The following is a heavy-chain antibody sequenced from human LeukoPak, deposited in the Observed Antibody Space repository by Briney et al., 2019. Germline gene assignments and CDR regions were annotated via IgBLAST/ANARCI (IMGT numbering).Heavy chain of an antibody. D-gene: IGHD2-2*01. V-gene: IGHV1-2*02. Sequence: ASVKVSCKASGYPFTGYYMNWVRQAPGQGLEWMGWVNPNSGDTNYAQKFQGRVTMTRDTSINTAYMELTSLRHDDAAVYYCATSNWAVGATVPAVYWGQGTLVTVS. CDR2: VNPNSGDT. CDR3: ATSNWAVGATVPAVY. CDR1: GYPFTGYY. J-gene: IGHJ4*02.